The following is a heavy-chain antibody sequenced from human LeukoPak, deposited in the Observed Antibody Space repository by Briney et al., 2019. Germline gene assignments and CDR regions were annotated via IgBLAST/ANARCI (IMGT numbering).Heavy chain of an antibody. V-gene: IGHV4-31*03. J-gene: IGHJ5*02. D-gene: IGHD3-10*01. Sequence: SQTLSLTCTVSGGSISSGGYYWSWIRQHPGKGLEWIGYIYYSGSTYYNPSLKSRVTISVDTSKNQFSLKLSSVTAADTAVYYCARAGVFIMVRGVIITNWFDPWGQGTLVTVSS. CDR1: GGSISSGGYY. CDR2: IYYSGST. CDR3: ARAGVFIMVRGVIITNWFDP.